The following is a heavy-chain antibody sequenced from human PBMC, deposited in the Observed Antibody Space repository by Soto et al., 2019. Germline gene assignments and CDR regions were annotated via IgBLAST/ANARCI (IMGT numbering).Heavy chain of an antibody. D-gene: IGHD4-17*01. V-gene: IGHV3-30-3*01. CDR1: GFTFSSYA. CDR2: ISYDGSNK. CDR3: ARDLDYGDYRGHDY. J-gene: IGHJ4*02. Sequence: QVQLVESGGGVVQPGRSLRLSCAASGFTFSSYAMHWVRQAPGKGLEWVAVISYDGSNKYYADSVKGRFTISRDNSKNTLYLQMNSLRAEDTAVYYCARDLDYGDYRGHDYWGQGTLVTVSS.